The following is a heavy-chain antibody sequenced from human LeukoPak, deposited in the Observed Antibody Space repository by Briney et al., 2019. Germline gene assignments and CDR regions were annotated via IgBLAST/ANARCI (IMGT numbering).Heavy chain of an antibody. CDR2: ISAYNGNT. CDR1: GYTFTSYG. J-gene: IGHJ4*02. CDR3: ARDPEATVVTPVDY. D-gene: IGHD4-23*01. V-gene: IGHV1-18*01. Sequence: ASVKVSCKASGYTFTSYGISWVRLAPGQGREWMGWISAYNGNTNYAQKLQGRVTMTTDTSTSTAYMELRSLRSDDTAVYYCARDPEATVVTPVDYWGQGTPVTVSS.